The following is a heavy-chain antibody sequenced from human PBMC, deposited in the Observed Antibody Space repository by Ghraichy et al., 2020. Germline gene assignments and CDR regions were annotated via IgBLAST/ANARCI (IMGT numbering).Heavy chain of an antibody. V-gene: IGHV3-23*01. J-gene: IGHJ4*02. Sequence: GGSLRLSCAASGFTFSNYAITWVRQPPGEGLEWVSTISVSGGSTYYADSVRGRFTISRDNSKGTLYLQTNSLRAEDTAIYYCVKMPAAQYYASLDYWGQGTLVTVPS. CDR2: ISVSGGST. CDR1: GFTFSNYA. CDR3: VKMPAAQYYASLDY. D-gene: IGHD2/OR15-2a*01.